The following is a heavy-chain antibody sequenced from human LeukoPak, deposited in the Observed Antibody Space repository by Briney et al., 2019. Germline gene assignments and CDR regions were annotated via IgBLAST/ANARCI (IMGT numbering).Heavy chain of an antibody. CDR1: GYTFTSYD. Sequence: ASVKVSCKASGYTFTSYDINWVRQATGQGLEWMGWMNPNSGNTGYAQKFQGRVTIIRNTSISTAYMELSSLRSEDTAVYYCATLRFLGAFDIWGQGTMVTVSS. J-gene: IGHJ3*02. CDR2: MNPNSGNT. CDR3: ATLRFLGAFDI. V-gene: IGHV1-8*03. D-gene: IGHD3-3*01.